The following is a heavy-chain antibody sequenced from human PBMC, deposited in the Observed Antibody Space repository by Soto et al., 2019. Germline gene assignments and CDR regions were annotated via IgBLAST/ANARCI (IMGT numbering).Heavy chain of an antibody. CDR3: AIADYGDDDY. CDR1: GYTFPSST. Sequence: QVQLVQSGAEVKKPGASVKVSCKASGYTFPSSTISWLRQAPGQGLEWMGWIKAYSGNTNYAQKLQGRVTMTTDTSTNTAYMELGSLTSDVTAMYYCAIADYGDDDYWGQGTLVTVSS. CDR2: IKAYSGNT. D-gene: IGHD4-17*01. J-gene: IGHJ4*02. V-gene: IGHV1-18*01.